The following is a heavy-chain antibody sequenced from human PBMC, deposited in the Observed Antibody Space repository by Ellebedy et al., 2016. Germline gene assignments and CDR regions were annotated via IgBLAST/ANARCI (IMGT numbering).Heavy chain of an antibody. CDR2: IRSNAYGGKT. Sequence: GGSLRLSCTGSGFNFGDYAMSWFCQAPGKGLEWVGFIRSNAYGGKTEYAASVKGRFTISRDDSKSIAYLQMNSLKTEDTAVYYCTRRDGLELQNYFDYWGQGTLVTVSS. J-gene: IGHJ4*02. CDR1: GFNFGDYA. V-gene: IGHV3-49*03. D-gene: IGHD1-26*01. CDR3: TRRDGLELQNYFDY.